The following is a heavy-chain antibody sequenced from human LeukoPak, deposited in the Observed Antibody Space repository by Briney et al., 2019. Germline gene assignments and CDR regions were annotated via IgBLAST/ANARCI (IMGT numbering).Heavy chain of an antibody. J-gene: IGHJ6*03. CDR3: ARDCSSTSCYHSGYYYYYMDV. CDR1: GGSISSYY. D-gene: IGHD2-2*01. V-gene: IGHV4-59*01. Sequence: SETLSLTCTVSGGSISSYYWSWIRQPPGKGLEWIGYIYYSGSTNYNPSLKSRVTISVDTSKNQFSLKLSSMTAADTAVYYCARDCSSTSCYHSGYYYYYMDVWGKGTTVTVSS. CDR2: IYYSGST.